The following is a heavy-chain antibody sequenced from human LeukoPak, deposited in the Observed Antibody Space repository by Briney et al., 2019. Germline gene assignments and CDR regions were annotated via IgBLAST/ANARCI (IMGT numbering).Heavy chain of an antibody. Sequence: PGGSLRLSCAASGFMFSIYAMNWVRQAPGKGLEWVSSISGGGGDTFYADSVKGRLTISRDNSKNTLYLHMNSLRGEDTAVYYCAKGLGLPPRVDHWGQGTLVTVSS. CDR3: AKGLGLPPRVDH. D-gene: IGHD5/OR15-5a*01. CDR1: GFMFSIYA. CDR2: ISGGGGDT. V-gene: IGHV3-23*01. J-gene: IGHJ4*02.